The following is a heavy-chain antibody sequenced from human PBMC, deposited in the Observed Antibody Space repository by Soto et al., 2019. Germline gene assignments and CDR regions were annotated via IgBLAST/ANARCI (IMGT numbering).Heavy chain of an antibody. D-gene: IGHD4-17*01. J-gene: IGHJ5*02. V-gene: IGHV1-8*01. CDR3: ARGIKYGAYSRWFDP. CDR2: MNPNSGKT. Sequence: QVQLVQSGAEVKKPGASVKVSCKASGYTFTSYEINWVRQATGQGLEYLGWMNPNSGKTAYVQKFQGGVNRTWDTSITTAYMELSSLRSEDTAVYFCARGIKYGAYSRWFDPWGQGTLVTVSS. CDR1: GYTFTSYE.